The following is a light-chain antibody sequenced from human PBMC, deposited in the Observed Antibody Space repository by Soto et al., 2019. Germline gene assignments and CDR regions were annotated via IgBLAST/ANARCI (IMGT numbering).Light chain of an antibody. V-gene: IGKV3-11*01. J-gene: IGKJ5*01. CDR3: QQRSNWPSIT. CDR2: DAS. Sequence: EIVLTQSPATLSLSPGERATLSCRASQSVSSYLAWYQQKPGQAPRLLIYDASSRAPGIPARFSGSGTGTDFTLTISSLEPEDSAVYHCQQRSNWPSITFGQGTLLEIK. CDR1: QSVSSY.